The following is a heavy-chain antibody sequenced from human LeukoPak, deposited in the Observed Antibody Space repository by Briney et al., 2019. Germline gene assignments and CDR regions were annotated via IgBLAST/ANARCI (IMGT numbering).Heavy chain of an antibody. CDR1: GFTFSFYS. D-gene: IGHD3-22*01. CDR2: ISSSSSYR. J-gene: IGHJ4*02. Sequence: GGSLRLSCAASGFTFSFYSMNWVRQAPGKGLEWVSSISSSSSYRYYADSVKGRFTVSRDNSKNTLFLQMNSLRAEDTAVYYCARRPRYSSGHYYDFWGQGTLVTVSS. V-gene: IGHV3-21*04. CDR3: ARRPRYSSGHYYDF.